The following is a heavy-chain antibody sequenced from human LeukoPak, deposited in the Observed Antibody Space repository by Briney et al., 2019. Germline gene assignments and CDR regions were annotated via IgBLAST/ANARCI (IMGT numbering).Heavy chain of an antibody. CDR2: INIDGSTI. CDR3: AKDPMVRGPQGNWFDP. V-gene: IGHV3-74*01. J-gene: IGHJ5*02. CDR1: GFTFSSYW. Sequence: GGSLRLSCVPSGFTFSSYWMHWVRQAPGKGLVWVSRINIDGSTINYADSVKGRFTISRDNAKNTLYLQMNSLRAEDTAVYYCAKDPMVRGPQGNWFDPWGQGTLVTVSS. D-gene: IGHD3-10*01.